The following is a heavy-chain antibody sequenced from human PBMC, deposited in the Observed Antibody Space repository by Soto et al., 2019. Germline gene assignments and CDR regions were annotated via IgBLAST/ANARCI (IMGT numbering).Heavy chain of an antibody. CDR2: ISWDGGST. Sequence: GGSLRLSCAASGFTFDDYTMHWVRQAPGKGLEWVSLISWDGGSTYYADSVKGRFTISRDNSKNSLYLQMNSLRTEDTALYYCAKASGRVYCSSTSCYFDYWGQGTLVTVSS. D-gene: IGHD2-2*01. CDR3: AKASGRVYCSSTSCYFDY. J-gene: IGHJ4*02. CDR1: GFTFDDYT. V-gene: IGHV3-43*01.